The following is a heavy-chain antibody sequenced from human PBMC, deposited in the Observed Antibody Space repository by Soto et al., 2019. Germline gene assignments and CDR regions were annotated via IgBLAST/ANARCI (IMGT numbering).Heavy chain of an antibody. Sequence: QVQLVQSGAEVQRPGSSVKVSCKASGGTFSSYAISWVRQAPGQGLEWMGGINPIFGTPHYAQKYQGRVTITSDTFTNTAYMELTRLTSDDTAVYCCAREGRHCDCWGQGTMVTVSS. CDR1: GGTFSSYA. J-gene: IGHJ4*02. V-gene: IGHV1-69*06. CDR3: AREGRHCDC. CDR2: INPIFGTP.